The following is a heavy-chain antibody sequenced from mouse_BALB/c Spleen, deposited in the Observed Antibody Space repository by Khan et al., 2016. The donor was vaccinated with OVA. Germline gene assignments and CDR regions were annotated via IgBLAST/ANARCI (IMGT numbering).Heavy chain of an antibody. D-gene: IGHD1-1*01. Sequence: VQLQQPGAELVKAGASVKMSCKASGYTFTSYWMHWVKQRLGQGLEWFAETNPTNGRTYYNEKFKSKATLTVEKSSSTAYMLLSGPTFEDSTVYYCARIKKIVATYFDYWGQGTTLTVSS. J-gene: IGHJ2*01. CDR1: GYTFTSYW. V-gene: IGHV1S81*02. CDR2: TNPTNGRT. CDR3: ARIKKIVATYFDY.